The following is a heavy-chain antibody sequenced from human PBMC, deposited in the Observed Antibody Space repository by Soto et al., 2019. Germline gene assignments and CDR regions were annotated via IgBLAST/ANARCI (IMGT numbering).Heavy chain of an antibody. V-gene: IGHV4-59*08. CDR1: GGSISSYY. CDR3: ARHVSRGYYGSGRKNAFDI. CDR2: IYYSGST. J-gene: IGHJ3*02. D-gene: IGHD3-10*01. Sequence: SETLSLTCTVSGGSISSYYWSWIRQPPGKGLEWIGYIYYSGSTNYNPSLKSRVTISVDTSKNQFSLKLSSVTAADTAVYYCARHVSRGYYGSGRKNAFDIWGQGTMVTVSS.